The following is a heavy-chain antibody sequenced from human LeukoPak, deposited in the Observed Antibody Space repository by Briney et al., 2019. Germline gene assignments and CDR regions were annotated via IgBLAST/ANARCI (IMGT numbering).Heavy chain of an antibody. V-gene: IGHV4-4*02. D-gene: IGHD3-10*01. J-gene: IGHJ4*02. Sequence: SEPLPSPCVVFGGSLRVSNWGGWVRQPQGRGLEWIGEIYHSGSTNYNPSLKSRVTISVDKSKNQFSLKLSSVTAADTAVYYCASSSGSSSKWGQGTLVTVSS. CDR2: IYHSGST. CDR1: GGSLRVSNW. CDR3: ASSSGSSSK.